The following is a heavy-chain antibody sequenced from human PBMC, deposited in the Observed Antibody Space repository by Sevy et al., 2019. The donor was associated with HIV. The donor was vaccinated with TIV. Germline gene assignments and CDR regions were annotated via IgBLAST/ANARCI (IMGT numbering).Heavy chain of an antibody. J-gene: IGHJ3*02. CDR1: GYTLTELS. Sequence: ASVKVSCKVSGYTLTELSMHWVRQAPGKGLEWMGGFDPEDGETIYAQKFQGRVTMTEDTSTDTAYMELSSLRSEDTAVYYCATGRSGSRTIDAFDIWDQGTMVTVPS. D-gene: IGHD1-26*01. CDR3: ATGRSGSRTIDAFDI. V-gene: IGHV1-24*01. CDR2: FDPEDGET.